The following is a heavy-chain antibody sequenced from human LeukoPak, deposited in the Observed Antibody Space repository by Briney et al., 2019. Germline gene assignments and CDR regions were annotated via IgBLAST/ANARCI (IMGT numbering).Heavy chain of an antibody. D-gene: IGHD2-2*02. Sequence: PSETLSLTCTVSGGSISSYYWSWIRQPPGKGLEWIGYIYYSGSTNYNPSLKSRVTISVDTSKNQFSLKLSSVTAADTAVYYCARGKSEDIVVVPAAIRWFDPWGQGTLVTVSS. CDR2: IYYSGST. V-gene: IGHV4-59*12. CDR1: GGSISSYY. J-gene: IGHJ5*02. CDR3: ARGKSEDIVVVPAAIRWFDP.